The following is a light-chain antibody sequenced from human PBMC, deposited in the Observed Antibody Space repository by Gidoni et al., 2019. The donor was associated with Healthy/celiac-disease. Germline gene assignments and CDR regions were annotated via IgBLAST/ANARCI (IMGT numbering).Light chain of an antibody. J-gene: IGKJ2*01. CDR2: AAS. CDR3: QQSYSTPPYT. V-gene: IGKV1-39*01. CDR1: QSISSY. Sequence: DIQMTQSPSSLSASVGDRVTITCRASQSISSYLNWYQQKPGKAPKLLIYAASSLQSGFPSRFSGSGSGTDCTLTISSLQPEDFATYYCQQSYSTPPYTFGQGTKLEIK.